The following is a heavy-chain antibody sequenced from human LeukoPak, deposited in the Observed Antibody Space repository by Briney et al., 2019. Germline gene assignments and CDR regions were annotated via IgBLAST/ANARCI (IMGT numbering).Heavy chain of an antibody. J-gene: IGHJ4*02. D-gene: IGHD3-9*01. V-gene: IGHV1-3*01. CDR2: INAGNGNT. Sequence: ASVKVSCKASGYTFTSYAMHWVRQAPGQRLEWMGWINAGNGNTKHSQKFQGRVTITRDTSASTAYMELSSLRSEDTAVYYCAREDDWDTYYFDYWGQGTLVTVSS. CDR3: AREDDWDTYYFDY. CDR1: GYTFTSYA.